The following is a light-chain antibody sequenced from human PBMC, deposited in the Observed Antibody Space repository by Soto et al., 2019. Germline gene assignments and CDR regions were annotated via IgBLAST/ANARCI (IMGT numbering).Light chain of an antibody. J-gene: IGLJ1*01. CDR2: GNS. CDR3: QSYDSSLSGLYV. CDR1: SSNIGAGYD. Sequence: QYVLTQPPSVSGVPGQRVTISCTGSSSNIGAGYDVHWYQQLPGTAPKLLIYGNSNRPSGVPDRFSGSKSGTSASLAITGLQAEDEADYYCQSYDSSLSGLYVFGTGTKVTVL. V-gene: IGLV1-40*01.